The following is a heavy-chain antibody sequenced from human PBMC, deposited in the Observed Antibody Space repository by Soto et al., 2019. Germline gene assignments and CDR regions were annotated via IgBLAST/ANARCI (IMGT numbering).Heavy chain of an antibody. CDR2: ISSSSSYI. V-gene: IGHV3-21*01. J-gene: IGHJ5*02. Sequence: GSLRLSCAASGFTFSSYSMNWVRQAPGKGLEWVSSISSSSSYIYYADSVKGRFTISRDNAKNSLYLQMNSLRAEDTAVYYCARAAGYSSSWPRGYNWFDPWGQGTLVTVSS. D-gene: IGHD6-13*01. CDR1: GFTFSSYS. CDR3: ARAAGYSSSWPRGYNWFDP.